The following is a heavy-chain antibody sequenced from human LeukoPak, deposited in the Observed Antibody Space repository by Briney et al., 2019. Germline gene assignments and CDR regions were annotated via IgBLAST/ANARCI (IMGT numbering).Heavy chain of an antibody. Sequence: PSETLSLTCTVSGGPISSGGYYWSWIRQHPGKGLEWIGYIYYSGSTYYNPSLKSRVTISVDTSKNQFSLKLSSVTAADTAVYYCARETTTVPNYFDYWGQGTLVTVSS. J-gene: IGHJ4*02. CDR3: ARETTTVPNYFDY. V-gene: IGHV4-31*03. D-gene: IGHD4-17*01. CDR2: IYYSGST. CDR1: GGPISSGGYY.